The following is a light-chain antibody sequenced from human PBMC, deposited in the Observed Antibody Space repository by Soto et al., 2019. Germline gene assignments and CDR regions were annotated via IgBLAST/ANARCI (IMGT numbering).Light chain of an antibody. V-gene: IGKV3-15*01. Sequence: EIVLTQSPATLSVSPGERATLSCRASQSIRNDLAWYQQKPGQAPRLFIYDASTRATGFPARFSGSGSGTEFTLTISSLQSEDFAVYYCQQYNDWPRTFGQGTKVEIK. CDR3: QQYNDWPRT. CDR1: QSIRND. J-gene: IGKJ1*01. CDR2: DAS.